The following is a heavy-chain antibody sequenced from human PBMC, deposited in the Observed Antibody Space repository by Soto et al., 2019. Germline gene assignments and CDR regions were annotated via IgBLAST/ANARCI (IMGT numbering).Heavy chain of an antibody. CDR2: INGRGNYR. J-gene: IGHJ5*02. CDR3: EREGGVVGGTSAFDP. CDR1: RFTLTTYT. D-gene: IGHD1-26*01. Sequence: GGSLRLSFAASRFTLTTYTMNWVRQAPGMGLEWVSSINGRGNYRYYTDAVEGRFTISRDNAQNSLYLQMNKLRAEDKGVYYSEREGGVVGGTSAFDPLGKATLVTGS. V-gene: IGHV3-21*01.